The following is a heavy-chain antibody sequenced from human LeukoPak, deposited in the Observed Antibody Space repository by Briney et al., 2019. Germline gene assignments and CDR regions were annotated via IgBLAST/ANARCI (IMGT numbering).Heavy chain of an antibody. V-gene: IGHV1-69*13. CDR3: AREPPYYGSGSHGTDY. J-gene: IGHJ4*02. CDR1: GYTFTSYG. CDR2: IIPIFGTA. Sequence: ASVKVSCKASGYTFTSYGISWVRQAPGQGLEWMGGIIPIFGTANYAQKFQGRVTITADESTSTAYMELSSLRSEDTAVYYCAREPPYYGSGSHGTDYWGQGTLVTVSS. D-gene: IGHD3-10*01.